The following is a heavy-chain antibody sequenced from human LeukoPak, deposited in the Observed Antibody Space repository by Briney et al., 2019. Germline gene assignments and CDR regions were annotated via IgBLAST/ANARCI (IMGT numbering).Heavy chain of an antibody. D-gene: IGHD3-10*01. V-gene: IGHV4-59*01. CDR3: AREPHSMKYYYGSGSLAGIPDV. J-gene: IGHJ6*04. Sequence: PSETLSLTCTVSGGSISSYYWSWIRQPPGKGLEWIGYIYYSGSTNYNPSLKSRVTISVDTSKNQFSLKLSSVTAADTAVYYCAREPHSMKYYYGSGSLAGIPDVWGKGTTVTVSS. CDR1: GGSISSYY. CDR2: IYYSGST.